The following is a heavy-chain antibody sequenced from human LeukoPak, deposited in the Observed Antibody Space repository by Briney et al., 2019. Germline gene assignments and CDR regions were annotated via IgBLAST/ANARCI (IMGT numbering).Heavy chain of an antibody. V-gene: IGHV1-2*04. CDR3: ARDYIAAADDDAFDI. J-gene: IGHJ3*02. Sequence: PVASVKVSCKASGYTFTGYYMHWVRQAPGQGLEWMGWINPNSGGTNYAQKFQGWVTMTRDTSISTAYMELSRLRSDDTAVYYCARDYIAAADDDAFDIWGQGTMVTVSS. CDR2: INPNSGGT. D-gene: IGHD6-13*01. CDR1: GYTFTGYY.